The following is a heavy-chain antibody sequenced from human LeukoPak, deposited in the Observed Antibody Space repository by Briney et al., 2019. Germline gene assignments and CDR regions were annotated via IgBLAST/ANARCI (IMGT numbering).Heavy chain of an antibody. D-gene: IGHD3-10*01. CDR2: IYVSGST. Sequence: PSETLSLTCTVSGASISSHYWTWIRQSAEKGLEYIGRIYVSGSTNYNPSLKSRVTMSVDTSKNQFSLKLSSVTAADTAVYYCASGQYGSGFDYWGQGTLVTVSS. CDR3: ASGQYGSGFDY. V-gene: IGHV4-4*07. CDR1: GASISSHY. J-gene: IGHJ4*02.